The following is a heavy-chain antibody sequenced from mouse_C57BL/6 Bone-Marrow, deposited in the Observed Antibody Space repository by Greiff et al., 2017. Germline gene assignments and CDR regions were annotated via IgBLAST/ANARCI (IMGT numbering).Heavy chain of an antibody. CDR1: GYSITSGYY. V-gene: IGHV3-6*01. CDR3: ARGRGLTFDY. CDR2: ISYDGSN. D-gene: IGHD4-1*01. Sequence: EVQRVESGPGLVKPSQSLSLTCSVTGYSITSGYYWNWIRQFPGNKLEWMGYISYDGSNNYNPSLKNRISITRDTSKNQFFLKLNSVTTEDTATYYCARGRGLTFDYWGQGTTLTVSS. J-gene: IGHJ2*01.